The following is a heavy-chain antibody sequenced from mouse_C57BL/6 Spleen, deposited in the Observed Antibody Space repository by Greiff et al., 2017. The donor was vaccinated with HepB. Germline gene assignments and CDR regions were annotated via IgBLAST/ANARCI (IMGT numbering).Heavy chain of an antibody. CDR2: IDPSDSYT. J-gene: IGHJ2*01. CDR1: GYTFTSYW. CDR3: ARSVYYDYLYYFDY. Sequence: VQLQQPGAELVMPGASVKLSCKASGYTFTSYWMHWVKQRPGQGLEWIGEIDPSDSYTNYNQKFKGKSTLTVDKSSSTAYMQLSSLTSEDSAVYYCARSVYYDYLYYFDYWGQGTTLTVSS. D-gene: IGHD2-4*01. V-gene: IGHV1-69*01.